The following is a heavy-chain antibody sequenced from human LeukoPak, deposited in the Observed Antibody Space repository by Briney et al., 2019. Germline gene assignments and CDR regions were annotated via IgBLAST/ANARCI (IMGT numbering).Heavy chain of an antibody. D-gene: IGHD5-18*01. J-gene: IGHJ4*02. V-gene: IGHV3-21*01. Sequence: PGGSLRLSCAASGFTFSSFSINWVRQAPGKGLEWVSSISSTSSVIFYADSVKSRFTISRDNAKDSLYLHMNSLRAEDTAVYYCARGGSGLTAMDLFDYWGQGTLVTVSS. CDR3: ARGGSGLTAMDLFDY. CDR1: GFTFSSFS. CDR2: ISSTSSVI.